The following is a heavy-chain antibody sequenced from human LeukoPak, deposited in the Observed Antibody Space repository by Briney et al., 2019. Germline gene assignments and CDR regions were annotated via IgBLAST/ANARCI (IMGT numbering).Heavy chain of an antibody. CDR2: INPNSGGT. V-gene: IGHV1-2*02. D-gene: IGHD2-2*01. J-gene: IGHJ6*03. CDR3: ARGCQYQLLIFLYYYMDV. CDR1: GYTFTSYD. Sequence: ASVKVSCKASGYTFTSYDINWVRQAPGQGLEWMGWINPNSGGTNYAQKFQGRVTMTRDTSISTAYMELSRLTSDDTAVYYCARGCQYQLLIFLYYYMDVWGKGTTVTISS.